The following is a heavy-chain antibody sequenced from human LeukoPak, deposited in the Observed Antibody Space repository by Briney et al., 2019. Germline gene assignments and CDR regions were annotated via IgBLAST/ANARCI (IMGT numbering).Heavy chain of an antibody. D-gene: IGHD4-17*01. CDR2: IYYSGST. CDR1: GGSISSGGYY. CDR3: ARHLYGDYGPFDY. V-gene: IGHV4-31*03. Sequence: SETLSLTCTVSGGSISSGGYYWSWIRQHPGKGLEWIGYIYYSGSTYYDPSLKSRVTISVDTSKNQFSLKVSSVTAADTALYYCARHLYGDYGPFDYWGQGTLVTVSS. J-gene: IGHJ4*02.